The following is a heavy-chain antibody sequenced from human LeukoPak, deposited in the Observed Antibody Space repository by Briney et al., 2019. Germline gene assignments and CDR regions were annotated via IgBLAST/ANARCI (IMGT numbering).Heavy chain of an antibody. CDR1: GYSITSGYH. J-gene: IGHJ4*02. CDR2: MYHGGSP. CDR3: QRDDYNTYKANC. D-gene: IGHD4-11*01. Sequence: PSETLSLTCDVSGYSITSGYHWGWVRQPPGKGLEWIASMYHGGSPFYNPSLKSRVAISLDASKNQLSLKFTSVTAADTAIYFCQRDDYNTYKANCWGQGILVTVSS. V-gene: IGHV4-38-2*02.